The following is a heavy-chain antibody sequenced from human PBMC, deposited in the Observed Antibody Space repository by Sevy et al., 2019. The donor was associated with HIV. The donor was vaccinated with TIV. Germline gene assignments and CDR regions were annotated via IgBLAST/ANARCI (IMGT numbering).Heavy chain of an antibody. Sequence: SETLSLICTVSGGYISSYYWSWIRQPPGKGLEWIGYIYNNGNSNYNPSLKSRLIISADTSKNQLSLKLSSVTAADTAVYYCARVSYYYDSGGCPLYSFDYWGQGTLVTVSS. J-gene: IGHJ4*02. CDR1: GGYISSYY. CDR2: IYNNGNS. V-gene: IGHV4-59*13. CDR3: ARVSYYYDSGGCPLYSFDY. D-gene: IGHD3-22*01.